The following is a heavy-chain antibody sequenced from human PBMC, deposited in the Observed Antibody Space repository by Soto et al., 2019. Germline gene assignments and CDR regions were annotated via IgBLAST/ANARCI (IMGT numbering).Heavy chain of an antibody. D-gene: IGHD2-2*01. CDR2: IWYDGRNK. J-gene: IGHJ4*02. CDR1: GFTFSSYG. V-gene: IGHV3-33*01. Sequence: QVQLVESGGGVVQPGRSLRLSCAASGFTFSSYGMHWVRQATGKGLEWVAVIWYDGRNKYYADSVKGRFTISRDHSKNTLYLQVHSLRAEDTAVYYCARSDRRCSPNGVEVADYWGQGTLVTVSS. CDR3: ARSDRRCSPNGVEVADY.